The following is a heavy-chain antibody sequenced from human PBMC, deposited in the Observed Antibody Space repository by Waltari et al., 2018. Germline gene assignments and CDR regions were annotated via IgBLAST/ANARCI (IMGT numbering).Heavy chain of an antibody. V-gene: IGHV3-23*01. D-gene: IGHD4-17*01. J-gene: IGHJ4*02. CDR1: GFTFSSYA. CDR3: AKGPDPVSLPCDY. CDR2: IRGGGGST. Sequence: EVQLLESGGGLVQPGGSPRLSCAASGFTFSSYAMSWVRRAPGNGLEWVLAIRGGGGSTYYADSVKGRFTISRDNSKNTLYLQMNSLRAEDTAVYYCAKGPDPVSLPCDYWGQGTLVTVSS.